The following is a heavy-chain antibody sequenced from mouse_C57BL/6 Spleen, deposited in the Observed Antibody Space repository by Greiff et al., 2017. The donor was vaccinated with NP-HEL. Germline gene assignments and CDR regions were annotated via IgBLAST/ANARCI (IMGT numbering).Heavy chain of an antibody. D-gene: IGHD2-4*01. CDR1: GYTFTSYW. V-gene: IGHV1-69*01. CDR3: ARHYDLAWFAY. J-gene: IGHJ3*01. Sequence: VKQSCKASGYTFTSYWMHWVKQRPGQGLEWIGEIDPSDSYTNYNQKFKGKSTLTVDKSSSTAYMQLSSLTSEDSAVYYCARHYDLAWFAYWGQGTLVTVSA. CDR2: IDPSDSYT.